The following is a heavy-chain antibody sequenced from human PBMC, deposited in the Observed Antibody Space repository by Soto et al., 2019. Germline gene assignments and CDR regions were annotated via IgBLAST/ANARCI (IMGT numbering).Heavy chain of an antibody. CDR3: TRDLDWNYEGGWYDGMDV. Sequence: GGSLRLSCTASGFTFGDYAMSWVRQAPGKGLEWVGFIRSKAYGGTTEYAASVKGRFTISRDDPKSIAYLQMNSLKTEDTAVYYCTRDLDWNYEGGWYDGMDVWGQGTTVTVSS. CDR1: GFTFGDYA. J-gene: IGHJ6*02. D-gene: IGHD1-7*01. V-gene: IGHV3-49*04. CDR2: IRSKAYGGTT.